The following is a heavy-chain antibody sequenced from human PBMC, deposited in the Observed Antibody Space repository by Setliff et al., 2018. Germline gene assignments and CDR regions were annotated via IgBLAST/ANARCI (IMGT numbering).Heavy chain of an antibody. CDR1: GGSISSYY. Sequence: PSETLSLTCTVSGGSISSYYWSWIRQPPGKRLEWIGYIYYSGSTNYNPSLESRVTISVDTSKNQFSLRLNSVTTADTDVYYCATNPYQLLNFDYWGQGTLVTVSS. D-gene: IGHD2-2*01. J-gene: IGHJ4*02. CDR3: ATNPYQLLNFDY. V-gene: IGHV4-59*08. CDR2: IYYSGST.